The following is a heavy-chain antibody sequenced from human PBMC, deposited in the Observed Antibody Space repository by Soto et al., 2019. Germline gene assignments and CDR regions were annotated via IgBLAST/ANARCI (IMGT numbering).Heavy chain of an antibody. CDR2: IKTKSSGGTT. Sequence: DVQLVESGGDLVKPGGSLRLSCAASGFAFSDASMSWVRQAPGKGLEWVGRIKTKSSGGTTEYAAPVKGRFTISRDDYKNTVYLQMDSLKAEDTAVYSCTPLASGHYGYDFWGQGTLVTVSS. CDR1: GFAFSDAS. D-gene: IGHD3-3*01. V-gene: IGHV3-15*01. J-gene: IGHJ4*02. CDR3: TPLASGHYGYDF.